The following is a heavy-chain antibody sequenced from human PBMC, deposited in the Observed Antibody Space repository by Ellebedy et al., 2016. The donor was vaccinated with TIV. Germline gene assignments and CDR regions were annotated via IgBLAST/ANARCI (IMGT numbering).Heavy chain of an antibody. V-gene: IGHV3-20*04. J-gene: IGHJ5*02. Sequence: GESLKISCAASGFTFDDYGMSWVRQAPGKGLEWVSGINWNGGSTGYADSVKGRFTISRDNAKNSLYLQMNSLRAEDTALYYCARAVGATPWFDPWGQGTLVTVSS. CDR3: ARAVGATPWFDP. CDR2: INWNGGST. CDR1: GFTFDDYG. D-gene: IGHD1-26*01.